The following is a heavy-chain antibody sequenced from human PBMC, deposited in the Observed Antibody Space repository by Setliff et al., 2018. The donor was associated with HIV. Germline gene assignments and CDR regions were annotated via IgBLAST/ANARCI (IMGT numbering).Heavy chain of an antibody. Sequence: SETLSLTCTVSGGSISSGSHYWSWIRQPAGKGLEWIGLIYTSGRTNYNPSLKSRVTISVDRSKNQFSLTLSSVTAADTALYYCARDRVHNPSYNFWSGPTNYYYYMDVWGKGTTVTVSS. CDR3: ARDRVHNPSYNFWSGPTNYYYYMDV. CDR1: GGSISSGSHY. V-gene: IGHV4-61*02. J-gene: IGHJ6*03. D-gene: IGHD3-3*01. CDR2: IYTSGRT.